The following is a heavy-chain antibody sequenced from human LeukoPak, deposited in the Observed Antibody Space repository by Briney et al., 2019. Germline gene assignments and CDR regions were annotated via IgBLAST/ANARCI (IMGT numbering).Heavy chain of an antibody. CDR2: INHSGST. D-gene: IGHD2-2*02. J-gene: IGHJ4*02. Sequence: PSETLSLTCAVYGGSFSGYYWSWIRQPPGKGLEWIGEINHSGSTNYNPSLKSRVTISVDTSKNQFSLKLSSVTAADTAVYYCARHRRYRYYFDYWGQGTLVTVSS. CDR1: GGSFSGYY. V-gene: IGHV4-34*01. CDR3: ARHRRYRYYFDY.